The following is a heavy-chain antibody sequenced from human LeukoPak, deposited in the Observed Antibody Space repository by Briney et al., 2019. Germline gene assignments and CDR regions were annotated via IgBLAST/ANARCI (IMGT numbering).Heavy chain of an antibody. D-gene: IGHD3-22*01. CDR1: GFTVSSNY. Sequence: PGGSLRLSCAASGFTVSSNYMSWVRQAPGKGLEWVSVIYSGGSTYYADSVKGRFTISRDNSKNTLYLQMSSLRAEDTAVYYCARDLSFGSGYYVRLGYWGQGTLVTVSS. J-gene: IGHJ4*02. CDR2: IYSGGST. CDR3: ARDLSFGSGYYVRLGY. V-gene: IGHV3-53*01.